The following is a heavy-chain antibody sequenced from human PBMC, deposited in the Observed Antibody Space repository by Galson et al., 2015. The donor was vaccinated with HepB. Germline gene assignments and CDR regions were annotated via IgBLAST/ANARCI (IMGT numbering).Heavy chain of an antibody. CDR3: ARGPGGDGGSFWASDY. J-gene: IGHJ4*02. V-gene: IGHV3-30*04. CDR1: GFTFSSYA. D-gene: IGHD1-26*01. CDR2: ISYDGSNK. Sequence: SLRLSCAASGFTFSSYAMHWVRQAPGKGLEWVAVISYDGSNKYYADSVKCRFTISRDNSKNTLYLQMNSLRAEDTAVYYCARGPGGDGGSFWASDYWGQGTLVTVSS.